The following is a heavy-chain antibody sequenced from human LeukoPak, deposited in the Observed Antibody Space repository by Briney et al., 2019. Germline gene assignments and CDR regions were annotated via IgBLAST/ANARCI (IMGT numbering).Heavy chain of an antibody. D-gene: IGHD3-10*01. V-gene: IGHV4-34*01. CDR3: ARERLSMVRGVIPKEAWGWFDP. J-gene: IGHJ5*02. CDR1: GGSFSGYC. CDR2: INHSGST. Sequence: SETLSLTCAVYGGSFSGYCRSWIRQPPGKGLEWIGEINHSGSTNYNPSLKSRVTISVDTSKNQFSLELSSVTAADTAVYYCARERLSMVRGVIPKEAWGWFDPWGQGTLVTVSS.